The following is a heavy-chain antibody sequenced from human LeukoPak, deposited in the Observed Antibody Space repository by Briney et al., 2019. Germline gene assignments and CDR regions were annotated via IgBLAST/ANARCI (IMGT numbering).Heavy chain of an antibody. V-gene: IGHV3-23*01. CDR2: IRGGGQK. CDR3: AKANWISDADAVW. J-gene: IGHJ4*02. D-gene: IGHD2-2*03. Sequence: PGGSLRLSCAASGFSFTTYAMSWVRQAPARGLEWVSSIRGGGQKFYADFVRGRFTLSRDGSTNTVYLQLNNLRVEGTAIYYCAKANWISDADAVWWGQGTLVTVSS. CDR1: GFSFTTYA.